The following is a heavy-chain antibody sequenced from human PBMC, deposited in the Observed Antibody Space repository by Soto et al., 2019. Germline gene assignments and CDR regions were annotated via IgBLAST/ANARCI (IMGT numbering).Heavy chain of an antibody. CDR3: ARDYGEPPQYNWFDP. Sequence: SETLSLTCTVSGGSISSYYWSWIRQPPGKGLEWIGYIYYSGSTNYNPSLKSRVTISVDTSKNQFSLKLSSVTAADTAVYYCARDYGEPPQYNWFDPWGQGTLVTVSS. CDR1: GGSISSYY. J-gene: IGHJ5*02. CDR2: IYYSGST. D-gene: IGHD4-17*01. V-gene: IGHV4-59*12.